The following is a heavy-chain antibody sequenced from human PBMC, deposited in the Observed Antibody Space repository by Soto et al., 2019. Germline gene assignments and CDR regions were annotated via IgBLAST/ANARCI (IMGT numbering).Heavy chain of an antibody. Sequence: QVYLQESGPGLVKPSGTLSLTCAVSGASVSTPYWWTWVRQPPGKDLEWIGDVYHTGGNNYNPSLMSRVTISLDKSKNQFSLDMISVTSADTAIYYCAYSTGWYRRDVCGQGTMVIVSS. V-gene: IGHV4-4*02. CDR2: VYHTGGN. J-gene: IGHJ3*01. D-gene: IGHD6-19*01. CDR3: AYSTGWYRRDV. CDR1: GASVSTPYW.